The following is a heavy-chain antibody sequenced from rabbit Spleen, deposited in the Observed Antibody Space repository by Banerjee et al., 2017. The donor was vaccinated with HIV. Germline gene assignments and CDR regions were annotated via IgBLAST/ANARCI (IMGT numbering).Heavy chain of an antibody. CDR3: ARDLVTVIGWNFNL. V-gene: IGHV1S40*01. J-gene: IGHJ4*01. D-gene: IGHD5-1*01. Sequence: QQLEESGGDLVKPGASLTLTCTASGVSFSISSYMCWVRQAPGKGLEWIACIDAGSSAFTYFATWAKGRFTISKTSSTTVTLQMTSLTAADTATYFCARDLVTVIGWNFNLWGQGTRSPS. CDR2: IDAGSSAFT. CDR1: GVSFSISSY.